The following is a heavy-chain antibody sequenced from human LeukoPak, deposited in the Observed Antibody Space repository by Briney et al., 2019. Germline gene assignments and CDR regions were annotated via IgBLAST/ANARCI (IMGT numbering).Heavy chain of an antibody. J-gene: IGHJ4*02. CDR3: IKGSGGLAY. D-gene: IGHD2-15*01. V-gene: IGHV3-74*01. Sequence: GGSLRLSCEASGFTFRSYWMHWVRQAPGKGLVWISGINGDGSTTDYADSVRGRFTISRDNAKNTLYLQLHSLRDEDTAVYYCIKGSGGLAYWGQGTLVTVSS. CDR2: INGDGSTT. CDR1: GFTFRSYW.